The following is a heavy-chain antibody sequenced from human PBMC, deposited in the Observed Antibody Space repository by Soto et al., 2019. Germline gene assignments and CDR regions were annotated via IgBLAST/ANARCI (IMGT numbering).Heavy chain of an antibody. Sequence: GGSLRLSCAASGFTFSSYAMSWVRQAPGKGLEWVSAISGSGGSTYYADSVKGRFIISRDNSKNTLYLQMNSLRAENTAVYYCAKDSPYGDGNYYFDCWGQGTLVTVSS. D-gene: IGHD4-17*01. J-gene: IGHJ4*02. V-gene: IGHV3-23*01. CDR1: GFTFSSYA. CDR2: ISGSGGST. CDR3: AKDSPYGDGNYYFDC.